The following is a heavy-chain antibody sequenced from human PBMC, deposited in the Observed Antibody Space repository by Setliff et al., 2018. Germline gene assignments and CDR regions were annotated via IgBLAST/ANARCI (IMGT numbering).Heavy chain of an antibody. CDR2: VKTDGSVA. V-gene: IGHV3-74*01. CDR1: GFTFSSYW. D-gene: IGHD1-7*01. Sequence: PGGSLRLSCAASGFTFSSYWMHWVRQAPGKGLLWVSRVKTDGSVADYADSVKGQFTVPRDNAKNTLYLQMNSLRGDDTAMYYCARDLCRNSGGLYCWGQGSLVTVSS. J-gene: IGHJ4*02. CDR3: ARDLCRNSGGLYC.